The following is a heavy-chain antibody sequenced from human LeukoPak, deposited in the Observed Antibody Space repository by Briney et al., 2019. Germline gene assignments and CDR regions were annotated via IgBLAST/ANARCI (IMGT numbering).Heavy chain of an antibody. CDR3: ASSIVPGTSDY. CDR2: ISSSGTST. CDR1: GFTFSDYY. J-gene: IGHJ4*02. D-gene: IGHD1-26*01. V-gene: IGHV3-11*04. Sequence: GGSLRLSCAASGFTFSDYYMNWIRQAPGKGLEWVSYISSSGTSTYYADSAKGRFTISRDNAKSSVYLQMNSLRAEDTAVYFCASSIVPGTSDYWGQGTLVTVSS.